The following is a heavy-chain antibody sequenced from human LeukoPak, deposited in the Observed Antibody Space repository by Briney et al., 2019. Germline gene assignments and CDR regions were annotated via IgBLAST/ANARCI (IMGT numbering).Heavy chain of an antibody. J-gene: IGHJ4*02. D-gene: IGHD5-18*01. V-gene: IGHV3-7*01. CDR1: GFAFSSYW. CDR3: ARNRDSYGYWDFDY. CDR2: IKQDGSEK. Sequence: GGSLRLSCAASGFAFSSYWMSWVRQAPGKGLEWVANIKQDGSEKYYVDSVKGRFPISRDNAKNSLYLQMDSLRAEDTAFYYCARNRDSYGYWDFDYWGQGTLVTVSS.